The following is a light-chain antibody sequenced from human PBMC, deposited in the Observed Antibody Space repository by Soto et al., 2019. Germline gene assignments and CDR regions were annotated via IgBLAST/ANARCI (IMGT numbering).Light chain of an antibody. Sequence: DIQMTQSPSTLSGSVGDRVTITCRASQTISSWLAWYQQKPGKAPKLLIYKASTLKSGVPSRFSGSGSGTEFTLTISSLQPDDFATYYCQQYGSSTGTFGQGTKVDIK. CDR1: QTISSW. CDR3: QQYGSSTGT. J-gene: IGKJ1*01. CDR2: KAS. V-gene: IGKV1-5*03.